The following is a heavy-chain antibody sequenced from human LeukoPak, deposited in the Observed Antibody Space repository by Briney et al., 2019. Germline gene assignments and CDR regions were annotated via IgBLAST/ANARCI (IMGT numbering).Heavy chain of an antibody. V-gene: IGHV1-46*01. J-gene: IGHJ3*02. CDR3: ATHPDAFDI. Sequence: ASVKVSCKASGYTFTSYDINWVRQATGQGLEWMGIINPSGGSTSYAQKFQGRVTMTRDTSTSTVYMELSSLRSEDTAVYYCATHPDAFDIWGQGTMVTVSS. CDR2: INPSGGST. D-gene: IGHD4-23*01. CDR1: GYTFTSYD.